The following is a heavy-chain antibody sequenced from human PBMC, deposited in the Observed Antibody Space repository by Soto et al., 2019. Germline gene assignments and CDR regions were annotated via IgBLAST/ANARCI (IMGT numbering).Heavy chain of an antibody. CDR1: GGTFSSYA. V-gene: IGHV1-69*13. J-gene: IGHJ6*02. CDR3: ARDSGRYYYYGMDV. D-gene: IGHD3-10*01. Sequence: ASVKVSCKASGGTFSSYAISWVRPAPGQGLEWMGGIIPIFGTANYAQKFQGRVTITADESTSTAYMELSSLRSEDTAVYYCARDSGRYYYYGMDVWGQGTTVTVSS. CDR2: IIPIFGTA.